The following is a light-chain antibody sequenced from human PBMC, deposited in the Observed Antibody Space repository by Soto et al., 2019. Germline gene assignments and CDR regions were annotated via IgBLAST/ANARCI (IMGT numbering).Light chain of an antibody. CDR1: QSFSSSY. CDR2: ATS. J-gene: IGKJ1*01. V-gene: IGKV3-20*01. CDR3: QQYGTSPRT. Sequence: VVLTQSPGTLSLSPGERATLSCRASQSFSSSYLAWYQQKHGQAPRLLIYATSSRATGIPDRFSGSGSQTDLTITISRLEPEDGAVYDCQQYGTSPRTFCQGTKVDIK.